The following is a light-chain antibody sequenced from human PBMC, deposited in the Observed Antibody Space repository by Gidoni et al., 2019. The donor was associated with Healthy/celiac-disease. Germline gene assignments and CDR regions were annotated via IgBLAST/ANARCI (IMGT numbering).Light chain of an antibody. J-gene: IGKJ1*01. CDR1: QSVSSSY. CDR2: GAS. CDR3: QQYGSSRGA. V-gene: IGKV3-20*01. Sequence: EIVLTQSPGTLSLSPGERATLSGRASQSVSSSYLAWYQQKPGQAPRLLIYGASSRATGIPDMFSGSGSGTDFPLTISRLEPEDFAVYYCQQYGSSRGAFGQGTKVEIK.